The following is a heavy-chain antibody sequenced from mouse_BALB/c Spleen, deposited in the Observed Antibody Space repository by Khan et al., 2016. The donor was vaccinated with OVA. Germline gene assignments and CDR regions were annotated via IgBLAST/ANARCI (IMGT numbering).Heavy chain of an antibody. J-gene: IGHJ2*01. D-gene: IGHD1-2*01. CDR3: ARTARIKY. CDR1: GYSITSGYG. V-gene: IGHV3-1*02. Sequence: EVQLQESGPGLVKPSQSLSLTCTVTGYSITSGYGWNWIRQFPGNKLEWMGYIRYSGSTNYNPSLKSRISITRDPSKNQFFLQLNSVFTEVTATSCYARTARIKYWGQGTTLTVSS. CDR2: IRYSGST.